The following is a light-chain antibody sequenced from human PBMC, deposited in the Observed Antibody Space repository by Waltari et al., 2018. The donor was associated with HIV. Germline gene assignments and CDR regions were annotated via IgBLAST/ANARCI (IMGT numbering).Light chain of an antibody. Sequence: QSALTQPASVSGAPGQSITISCTGTSSHVGSYDYVSWYQQHPGKAPKLMIFEVSHRPSGVSDRFSGSKSGNTASLTISGLLADDEADYYCSSYTSTTTVIFGGGTKVTVL. CDR2: EVS. CDR1: SSHVGSYDY. CDR3: SSYTSTTTVI. V-gene: IGLV2-14*01. J-gene: IGLJ2*01.